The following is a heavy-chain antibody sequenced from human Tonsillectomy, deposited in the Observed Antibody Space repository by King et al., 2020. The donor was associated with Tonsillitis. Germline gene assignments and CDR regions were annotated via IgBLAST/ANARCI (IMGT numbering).Heavy chain of an antibody. J-gene: IGHJ4*02. V-gene: IGHV3-48*04. CDR3: ASHDSFDY. D-gene: IGHD3-3*01. CDR1: GFTFNNYS. CDR2: ISSSSSTI. Sequence: QLVQSGGGLVQPGGSLRLSCTASGFTFNNYSMNWVRQAPGKGLEWVSYISSSSSTIYYADSVKGRFTISRDNAKNSLYLQMNSLRAEDTALYYCASHDSFDYWGQGTLVTVSS.